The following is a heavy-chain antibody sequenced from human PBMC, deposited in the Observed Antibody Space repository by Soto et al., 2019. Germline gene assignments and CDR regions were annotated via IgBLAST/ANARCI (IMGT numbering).Heavy chain of an antibody. J-gene: IGHJ4*02. CDR2: ISGSGGST. CDR3: AKGGDIVPPRGAVAGQHGQDFDY. D-gene: IGHD6-19*01. Sequence: HPVGSLRLSCAASGFTFSSYAMSWVRQAPGKGLEWVSAISGSGGSTYYADSVKGRFTISRDNSKNTLYLQMNSLRAEDTAVYYCAKGGDIVPPRGAVAGQHGQDFDYWGQGTLVTVSS. V-gene: IGHV3-23*01. CDR1: GFTFSSYA.